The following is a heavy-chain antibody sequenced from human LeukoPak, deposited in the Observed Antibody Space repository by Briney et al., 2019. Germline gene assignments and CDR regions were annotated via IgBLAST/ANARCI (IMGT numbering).Heavy chain of an antibody. CDR3: ATAKQRSRIDY. CDR1: GYTFTSYG. CDR2: ISAYNGNT. V-gene: IGHV1-18*01. J-gene: IGHJ4*02. D-gene: IGHD6-25*01. Sequence: ASVKVSCKASGYTFTSYGISWVRQAPGQGLEWMGWISAYNGNTNYAQKLQGRVTMTTDTSTSTAYMELSSLRSEDTAVYYCATAKQRSRIDYWGQGTLVTVSS.